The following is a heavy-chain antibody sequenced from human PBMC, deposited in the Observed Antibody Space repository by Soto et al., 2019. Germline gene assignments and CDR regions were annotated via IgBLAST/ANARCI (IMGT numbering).Heavy chain of an antibody. CDR2: IYYSGST. J-gene: IGHJ4*02. V-gene: IGHV4-31*03. D-gene: IGHD3-22*01. CDR3: ARERHDYYDSSGYLDY. CDR1: GGSISSGGYY. Sequence: PSETLSLTCTVSGGSISSGGYYWSWIRQHPGKGLEWIGYIYYSGSTYYSPSLKSRVTISVDTSKNQFSLKLSSVTAADKAVYYCARERHDYYDSSGYLDYWGQGTLVTVSS.